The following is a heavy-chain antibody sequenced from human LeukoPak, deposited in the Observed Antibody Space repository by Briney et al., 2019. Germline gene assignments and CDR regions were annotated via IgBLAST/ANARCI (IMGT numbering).Heavy chain of an antibody. J-gene: IGHJ4*02. Sequence: GGCLRLSSAASGFSFSSHAMSWVRQAPGKGWKGVQAISGSGDNTFYAGSVRGRFTISRDYSKNTLYLQMDSLRAEDTAIYYCAKDFRGAGYFFDYWGQGTLVTVSS. V-gene: IGHV3-23*01. CDR1: GFSFSSHA. D-gene: IGHD3-10*01. CDR2: ISGSGDNT. CDR3: AKDFRGAGYFFDY.